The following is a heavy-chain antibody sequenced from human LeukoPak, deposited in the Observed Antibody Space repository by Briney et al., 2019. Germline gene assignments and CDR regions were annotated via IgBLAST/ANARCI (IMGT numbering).Heavy chain of an antibody. CDR1: GGSISSGGYS. D-gene: IGHD1-26*01. CDR3: ARQRAGVGATEY. Sequence: NPSRTLSLTCAVSGGSISSGGYSWSWIRQPPGKGLEWIGYIYHSGSTYYNPSLKSRVTISVDTSKNQFSLKLSSVTAADTAVYYCARQRAGVGATEYWGQGTLVTVSS. CDR2: IYHSGST. V-gene: IGHV4-30-2*03. J-gene: IGHJ4*02.